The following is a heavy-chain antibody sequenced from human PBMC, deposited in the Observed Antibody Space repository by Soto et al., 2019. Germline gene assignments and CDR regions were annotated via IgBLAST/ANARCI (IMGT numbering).Heavy chain of an antibody. V-gene: IGHV1-46*01. CDR1: GYTFTSYY. D-gene: IGHD5-18*01. J-gene: IGHJ4*02. CDR2: INPSGGST. Sequence: QVQLVQSGAEVKKPGASVKVSCKASGYTFTSYYMHWVRQAPGQGLEWMGIINPSGGSTSYAQKFQGRVTMTRDTSTSTVYMELSSLRSEDTAVYYCALDTAMDYYFDYWGQGTLVTVSS. CDR3: ALDTAMDYYFDY.